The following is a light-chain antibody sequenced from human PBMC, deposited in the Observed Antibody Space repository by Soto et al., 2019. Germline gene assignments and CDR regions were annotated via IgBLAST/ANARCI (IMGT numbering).Light chain of an antibody. V-gene: IGLV2-14*03. CDR1: SSDLSGYNY. CDR2: DVN. CDR3: SSYTSSSSLRL. Sequence: QSVLTQPASGSGSPGQSITISCTGTSSDLSGYNYVSWYQQHPGKAPQLIIYDVNNRPSGVSHRFSGSKSGNTASLTISGLQAEDEAEYYCSSYTSSSSLRLFGGGTKVTVL. J-gene: IGLJ2*01.